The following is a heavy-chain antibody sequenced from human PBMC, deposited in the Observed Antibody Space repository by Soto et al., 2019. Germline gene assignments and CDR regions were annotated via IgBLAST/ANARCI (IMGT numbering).Heavy chain of an antibody. CDR3: ARDDCSGGSCYNWFDP. CDR1: GYSISSCYY. J-gene: IGHJ5*02. D-gene: IGHD2-15*01. V-gene: IGHV4-38-2*02. Sequence: PSETLSLTCAVSGYSISSCYYWGWIRQPPGKGLEWSGSIYHSGSTYYNPSLKSRVTISVDTSKNQFSLKLSSVTAADTAVYYCARDDCSGGSCYNWFDPCGQGTLVTVSS. CDR2: IYHSGST.